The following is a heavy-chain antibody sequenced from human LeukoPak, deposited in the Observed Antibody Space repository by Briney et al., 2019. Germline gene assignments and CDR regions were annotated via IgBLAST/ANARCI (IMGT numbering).Heavy chain of an antibody. Sequence: GGSLRLSCVASGFTFSRYGMYWVRQAPGKGPEWVAVISFDGSHRFYADSVRGRFTISRDNSRNTLYLQMSSLRREDTAVYYCARDESGYQISYLRNWGQGTLVTVSS. CDR1: GFTFSRYG. J-gene: IGHJ4*02. CDR2: ISFDGSHR. CDR3: ARDESGYQISYLRN. D-gene: IGHD5-12*01. V-gene: IGHV3-33*05.